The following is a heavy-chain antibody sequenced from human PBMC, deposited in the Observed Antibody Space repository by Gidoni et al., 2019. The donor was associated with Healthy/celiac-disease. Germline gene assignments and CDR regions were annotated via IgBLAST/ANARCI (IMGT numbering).Heavy chain of an antibody. CDR3: ARDGGLEPFDY. CDR2: IWYDGSNK. D-gene: IGHD3-16*01. Sequence: QVQLVESGGGVVQPGRSLRLSCAASGFTFSSYGMHWVRQAPGKGLEWVAVIWYDGSNKYYADSVKGRFTISRDNSKNTLYLQMNSLRAEDTAVYYCARDGGLEPFDYWGQGTLVTVSS. V-gene: IGHV3-33*01. CDR1: GFTFSSYG. J-gene: IGHJ4*02.